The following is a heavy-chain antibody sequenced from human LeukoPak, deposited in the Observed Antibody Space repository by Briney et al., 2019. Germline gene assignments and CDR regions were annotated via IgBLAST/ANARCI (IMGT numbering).Heavy chain of an antibody. CDR1: GGSISSSSYY. CDR3: ARGDCSPFDY. J-gene: IGHJ4*02. CDR2: IYYSGST. Sequence: PSETLSLTCTVSGGSISSSSYYWSWIRQPPGKGLEWIGYIYYSGSTNYNPSLKSRVTISVDTSKNQFSLKLSSVTAADTAVYYCARGDCSPFDYWGQGTLVTVSS. D-gene: IGHD2-21*02. V-gene: IGHV4-61*01.